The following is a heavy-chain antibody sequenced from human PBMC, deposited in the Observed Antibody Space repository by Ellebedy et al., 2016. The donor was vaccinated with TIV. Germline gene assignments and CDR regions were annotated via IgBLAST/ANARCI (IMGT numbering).Heavy chain of an antibody. CDR2: LFHTGSP. D-gene: IGHD1-1*01. CDR1: GGSFSGYS. V-gene: IGHV4-34*12. CDR3: VRLEPAYYYARDV. Sequence: MPSETLSLTCAVYGGSFSGYSWSWIRQPPGKGLEWIGSLFHTGSPYYKPSLESRVTMSIDSSKNQFSLELSSVTAADTAVYYCVRLEPAYYYARDVWGQGTTVIVSS. J-gene: IGHJ6*02.